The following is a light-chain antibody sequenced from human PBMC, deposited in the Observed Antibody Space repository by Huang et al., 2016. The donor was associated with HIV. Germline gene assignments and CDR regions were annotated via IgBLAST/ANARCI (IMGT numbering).Light chain of an antibody. CDR2: AAS. Sequence: DNQRTQSQSTLSAAVGDRVTISCRASQSNSSSLNWHQQRPGKAPQLLIYAASSLQSAVPSRFSGSGSGTDFSLTINGLQPEDFATYYCQQSDSTPYTFGQGTKLEIK. CDR1: QSNSSS. V-gene: IGKV1-39*01. J-gene: IGKJ2*01. CDR3: QQSDSTPYT.